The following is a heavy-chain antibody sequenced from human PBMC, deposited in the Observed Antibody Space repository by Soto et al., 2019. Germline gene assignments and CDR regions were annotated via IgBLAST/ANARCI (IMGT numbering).Heavy chain of an antibody. CDR1: GFTFSSYG. V-gene: IGHV3-30*18. D-gene: IGHD4-4*01. CDR3: AKDPPQEENSNWQGNFDY. J-gene: IGHJ4*02. Sequence: PGGSLRLSCAASGFTFSSYGMHLVRQAPGKGLEWVAVISCSGGNTYYADSVKGRFTISRDNSKNTLYLQMKSLGAEDTAVYYCAKDPPQEENSNWQGNFDYWGQGTLVTVSS. CDR2: ISCSGGNT.